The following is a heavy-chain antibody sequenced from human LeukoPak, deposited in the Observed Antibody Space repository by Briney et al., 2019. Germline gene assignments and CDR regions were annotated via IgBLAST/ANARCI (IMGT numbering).Heavy chain of an antibody. CDR3: VRGGGPGYYYYYMDV. V-gene: IGHV4-59*01. J-gene: IGHJ6*03. CDR2: IYYSGSP. D-gene: IGHD3-16*01. Sequence: KPSETLSLTCAVYGGSFSGYYWSWIRQPPGKGLEWIGYIYYSGSPNYNPSLKSRVTISIDTSKKQFPLRLNSVTAADTAVYYCVRGGGPGYYYYYMDVWGKGTTVTVSS. CDR1: GGSFSGYY.